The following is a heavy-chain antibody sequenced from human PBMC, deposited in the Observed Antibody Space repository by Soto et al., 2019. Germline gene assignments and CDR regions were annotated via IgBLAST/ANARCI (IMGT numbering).Heavy chain of an antibody. V-gene: IGHV4-39*01. Sequence: SETLSLTCTVSGGSISSSSYYWGWIRQPPGKGLEWIGSIYYSGSTYYNPSLKSRVTISVDTSKNQFSLKLSSVTAADTAVYYCARHTVTADYWGQGTLVTVYS. CDR1: GGSISSSSYY. CDR3: ARHTVTADY. J-gene: IGHJ4*02. D-gene: IGHD4-17*01. CDR2: IYYSGST.